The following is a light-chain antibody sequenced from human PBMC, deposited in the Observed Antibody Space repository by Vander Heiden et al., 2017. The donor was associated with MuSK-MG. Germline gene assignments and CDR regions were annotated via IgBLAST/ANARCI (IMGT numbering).Light chain of an antibody. CDR2: GTS. J-gene: IGKJ2*01. V-gene: IGKV3-20*01. CDR3: HQYGTSPYT. Sequence: EIVLTQSPGTLSLSPGGRATLSCRASQSVTSSYLAWYQQKPGQAPRLLIYGTSSRATGIPDRFSGSGSGTDFTLTISRLEPEDFVVYYCHQYGTSPYTFGQGTKLEIK. CDR1: QSVTSSY.